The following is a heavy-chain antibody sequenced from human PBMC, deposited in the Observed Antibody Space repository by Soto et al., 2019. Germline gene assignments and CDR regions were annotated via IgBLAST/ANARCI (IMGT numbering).Heavy chain of an antibody. V-gene: IGHV1-69*01. CDR3: ARSQGSSTSLEIYYSYYYGMDV. CDR2: IIPIPGTA. CDR1: GGTFGSYA. J-gene: IGHJ6*02. Sequence: QVQLVQSGAEVKKPGSSVKVSCKASGGTFGSYAISWVRQAPGQGLEWMGGIIPIPGTANYAQKFQGRVTIAADESTSTAYMELSSLRSEDTAVYYCARSQGSSTSLEIYYSYYYGMDVWGQGTTVTASS. D-gene: IGHD2-2*01.